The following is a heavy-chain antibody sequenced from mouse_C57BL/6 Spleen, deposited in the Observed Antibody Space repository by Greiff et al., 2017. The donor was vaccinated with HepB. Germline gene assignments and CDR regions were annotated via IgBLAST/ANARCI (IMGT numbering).Heavy chain of an antibody. Sequence: EVKVEESGGGLVKRGGSLKLSCAAPGFTFSDYGMHWVRQAPEKGLEWVAYISSGSSTIYYADTVQGRFTISRDNAKNTLFLQMTSLRSEDTAMYYCARRWLLRAMDYWGKGTSVTVSS. V-gene: IGHV5-17*01. CDR2: ISSGSSTI. CDR1: GFTFSDYG. J-gene: IGHJ4*01. CDR3: ARRWLLRAMDY. D-gene: IGHD2-3*01.